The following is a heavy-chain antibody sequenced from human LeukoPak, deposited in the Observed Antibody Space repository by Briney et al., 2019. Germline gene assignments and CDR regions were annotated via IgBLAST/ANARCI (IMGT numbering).Heavy chain of an antibody. CDR3: ARGSIAAAFQFDY. V-gene: IGHV3-7*01. D-gene: IGHD6-13*01. CDR2: IKQDGSEK. CDR1: GYSISSGY. Sequence: ETLSLTCTVSGYSISSGYQWGWLRQPPGKGLEWVANIKQDGSEKYYVDSVKGRFTISRDHAKNSLYLQMNSLRAEDTAVYYCARGSIAAAFQFDYWGQGTLVTVSS. J-gene: IGHJ4*02.